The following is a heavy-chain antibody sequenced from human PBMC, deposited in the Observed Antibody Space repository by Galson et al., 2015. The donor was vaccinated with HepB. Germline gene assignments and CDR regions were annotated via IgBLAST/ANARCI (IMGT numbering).Heavy chain of an antibody. CDR3: ARGDYYDRPGFAPHRRFYYYGMDV. CDR1: GYTFTSHY. Sequence: SVKVSCKASGYTFTSHYVYWVRQAPGQGLEWMGTINPSGGSTRYAQNLQGRVILTRDTSTSTVYMELSSLTSEDTAVYYCARGDYYDRPGFAPHRRFYYYGMDVWGQGTTVTVSS. J-gene: IGHJ6*02. D-gene: IGHD3-22*01. V-gene: IGHV1-46*04. CDR2: INPSGGST.